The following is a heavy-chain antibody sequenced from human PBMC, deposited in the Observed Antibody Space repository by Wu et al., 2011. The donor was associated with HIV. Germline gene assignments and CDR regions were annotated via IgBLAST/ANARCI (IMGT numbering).Heavy chain of an antibody. D-gene: IGHD1-26*01. Sequence: QAQLVQSGAAVKKPGSSVKVSCRATGGTFNNSLINWVRQAPGHGLEWMGGITPPFGSANYAQDFQGRVTITADKSTSTAYMELSSLRSEDTAVYYCATGRRELLRVYWGQGTLVTVSS. CDR1: GGTFNNSL. V-gene: IGHV1-69*06. CDR3: ATGRRELLRVY. CDR2: ITPPFGSA. J-gene: IGHJ4*02.